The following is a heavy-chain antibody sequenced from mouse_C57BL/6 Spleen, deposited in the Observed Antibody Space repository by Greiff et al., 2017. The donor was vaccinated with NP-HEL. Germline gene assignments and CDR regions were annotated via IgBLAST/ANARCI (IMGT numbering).Heavy chain of an antibody. Sequence: EVQVVESEGGLVQPGSSMKLSCTASGFTFSDYYMAWVRQVPEKGLEWVANINYDGSSTYYLDSLKSRFIISRDNAKNILYLQMSSLKSEDTATYYCARYYYASYYAMDYWGQGTSVTVSS. CDR3: ARYYYASYYAMDY. CDR2: INYDGSST. D-gene: IGHD1-1*01. J-gene: IGHJ4*01. V-gene: IGHV5-16*01. CDR1: GFTFSDYY.